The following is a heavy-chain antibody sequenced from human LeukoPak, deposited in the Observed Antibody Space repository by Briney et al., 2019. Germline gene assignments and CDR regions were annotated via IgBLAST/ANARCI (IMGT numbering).Heavy chain of an antibody. CDR3: AAEGQWSLVHYFNS. Sequence: GGSLRLSCAASGFTFSSYWMSWVRQAPGKGLEWVANIKQDGSQKYYVDSVKGRFSISRDNAKNSLYLQMNSLRAEDTAVYYCAAEGQWSLVHYFNSWGQGTLVTVSS. D-gene: IGHD2-15*01. J-gene: IGHJ4*02. V-gene: IGHV3-7*01. CDR2: IKQDGSQK. CDR1: GFTFSSYW.